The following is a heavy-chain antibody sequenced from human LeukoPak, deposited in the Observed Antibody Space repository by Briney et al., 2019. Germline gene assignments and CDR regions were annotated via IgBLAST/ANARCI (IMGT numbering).Heavy chain of an antibody. V-gene: IGHV4-4*08. CDR1: GGSIGTYY. D-gene: IGHD6-6*01. Sequence: PSETLSLTCTVSGGSIGTYYWGWVRQPPGKGLECLAYFYGSGGTNYNPSLNSRVTISLDTANNQFSLNLSSVTAADTAVYYCARDRRFAARPETREAPREAPYYYYMDVWGKGTTVTVSS. CDR2: FYGSGGT. J-gene: IGHJ6*03. CDR3: ARDRRFAARPETREAPREAPYYYYMDV.